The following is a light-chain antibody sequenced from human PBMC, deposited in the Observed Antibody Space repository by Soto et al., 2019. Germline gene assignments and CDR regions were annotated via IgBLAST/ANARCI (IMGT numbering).Light chain of an antibody. CDR2: AAS. CDR1: QGMSRY. V-gene: IGKV1-9*01. CDR3: QQLNSYPPFT. Sequence: DIQLTQSPSFLSASVGDRVTITCRASQGMSRYLAWYQQKPGKAPKLLIYAASTLQSGVPSRFSGSGSGTEFTLTISSLQPEDFATYYCQQLNSYPPFTFGPGTKVDIK. J-gene: IGKJ3*01.